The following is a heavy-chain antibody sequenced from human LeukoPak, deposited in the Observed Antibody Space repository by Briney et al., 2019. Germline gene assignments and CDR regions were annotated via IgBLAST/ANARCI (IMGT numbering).Heavy chain of an antibody. CDR2: INQDGSTN. CDR1: GFTFSDYW. J-gene: IGHJ4*02. Sequence: GGSLRLSCAASGFTFSDYWTSWVRQAPGKGLEWVASINQDGSTNHYVDSVKGRFTISKDNAKNSLYLQMTSVRAEDTAVYYCARDGDYYDSSGYYYYWGQGTLVTVSS. D-gene: IGHD3-22*01. CDR3: ARDGDYYDSSGYYYY. V-gene: IGHV3-7*01.